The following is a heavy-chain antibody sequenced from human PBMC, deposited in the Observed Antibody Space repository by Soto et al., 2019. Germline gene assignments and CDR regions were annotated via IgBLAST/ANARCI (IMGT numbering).Heavy chain of an antibody. Sequence: QVQLVQSGAEVKKPGASVKVSCKASGYTFTSYGISWVRQAPGQGLEWMGWISAYNGNTNYAQKLQGRVTMTTDTSTSTAYMELRSLRSDDTAVYYCATGRAAAGTVWYNWFDPWGQGTLVTVSS. CDR3: ATGRAAAGTVWYNWFDP. CDR2: ISAYNGNT. D-gene: IGHD6-13*01. CDR1: GYTFTSYG. V-gene: IGHV1-18*01. J-gene: IGHJ5*02.